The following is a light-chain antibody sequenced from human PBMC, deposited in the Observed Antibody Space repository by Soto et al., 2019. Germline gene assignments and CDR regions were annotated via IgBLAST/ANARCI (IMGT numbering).Light chain of an antibody. Sequence: QSALTQPRSVSGSPGQSVTISCTGTGNDVGAYNYVSWYQHHPGKVPKLLIYEVTNRPSGVSDRFSGSKSGNTASLTISGLQAEDEADYYCSSKRDSSTLFVFGTGTKLTVL. V-gene: IGLV2-14*01. CDR3: SSKRDSSTLFV. J-gene: IGLJ1*01. CDR2: EVT. CDR1: GNDVGAYNY.